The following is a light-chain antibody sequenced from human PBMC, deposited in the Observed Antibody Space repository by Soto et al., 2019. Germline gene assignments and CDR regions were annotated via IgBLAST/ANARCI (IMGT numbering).Light chain of an antibody. J-gene: IGLJ1*01. CDR1: SSDIGTYNL. CDR3: CSYAGSSTLYV. Sequence: QSVLTQPASLSGSPGQSITISCTGTSSDIGTYNLVSWYQQHPRKAPKLMIYEVNKRPSGVSDRFSGSKSGNTASLTISGLQAEDEADYYCCSYAGSSTLYVFGTGTKVTVL. V-gene: IGLV2-23*02. CDR2: EVN.